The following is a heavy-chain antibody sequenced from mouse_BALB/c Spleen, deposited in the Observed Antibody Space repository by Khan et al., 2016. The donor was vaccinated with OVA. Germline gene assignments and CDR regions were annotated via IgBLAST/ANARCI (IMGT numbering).Heavy chain of an antibody. V-gene: IGHV2-2*01. Sequence: VQLKQSGPGLVRPSQTLSITCTVSGFSLTTYGVHWVRQSPGKGLEWLGVIRSAGKTDYNAAFISRLSLTKDNSKSQVFFKMNSLQADDTAMYYCARNSYMYDFTYWGQGTLVTVSA. CDR2: IRSAGKT. CDR3: ARNSYMYDFTY. J-gene: IGHJ3*01. D-gene: IGHD2-14*01. CDR1: GFSLTTYG.